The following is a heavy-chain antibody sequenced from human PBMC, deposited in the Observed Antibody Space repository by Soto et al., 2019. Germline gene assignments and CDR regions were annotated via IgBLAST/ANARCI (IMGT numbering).Heavy chain of an antibody. CDR2: MNPNSGNT. Sequence: ASVKVSCRASGYTFTSYDINWVRQATGQGLEWMGWMNPNSGNTGYAQKFQGRVTMTRNTSISTAYMELSSLRSEDTAVYYCARRVPGMIAEPSSDYWGQGTLVTVSS. D-gene: IGHD3-22*01. CDR1: GYTFTSYD. CDR3: ARRVPGMIAEPSSDY. V-gene: IGHV1-8*01. J-gene: IGHJ4*02.